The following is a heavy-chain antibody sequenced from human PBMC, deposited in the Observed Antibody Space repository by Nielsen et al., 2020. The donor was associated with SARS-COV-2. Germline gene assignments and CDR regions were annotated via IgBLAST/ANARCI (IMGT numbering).Heavy chain of an antibody. D-gene: IGHD3-9*01. V-gene: IGHV1-46*01. CDR3: ARDKGITIFADV. Sequence: ASVKVSCKASGYTFTSYYMHWVRQAPGQGLEWMGIINPSGGSTSYAQKLQGRVTMTTDTSTSTAYMELRSLRSDDTAVYYCARDKGITIFADVWGKGTTVTVSS. J-gene: IGHJ6*04. CDR2: INPSGGST. CDR1: GYTFTSYY.